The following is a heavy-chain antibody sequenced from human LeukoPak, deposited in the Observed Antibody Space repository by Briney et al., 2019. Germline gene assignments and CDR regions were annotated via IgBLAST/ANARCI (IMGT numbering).Heavy chain of an antibody. CDR3: ARVAYSGYDYRGYFDY. CDR1: GGTISTYY. J-gene: IGHJ4*02. D-gene: IGHD5-12*01. CDR2: IYYSGSA. Sequence: PSETLSLTCTVSGGTISTYYWSWIRQPPGKGLEWIGCIYYSGSANYNPSLKSRVTISVDTSKNQFSLKLSSVTAADTAVFYCARVAYSGYDYRGYFDYWGQGTLVTVSS. V-gene: IGHV4-59*12.